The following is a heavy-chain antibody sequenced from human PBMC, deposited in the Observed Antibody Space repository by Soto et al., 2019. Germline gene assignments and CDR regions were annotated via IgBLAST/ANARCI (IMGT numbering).Heavy chain of an antibody. CDR1: GFTFSSSV. D-gene: IGHD3-3*01. CDR2: IRYDGSNK. V-gene: IGHV3-33*08. Sequence: GGSLRLSCAASGFTFSSSVMHWVRQAPGKGLEWVAVIRYDGSNKYYADSVKGRFTISRDNSKNTLYLQMNSLRAEDTAVYYCARDQYDFWSGYYQTGPWGQGTLVTVSS. CDR3: ARDQYDFWSGYYQTGP. J-gene: IGHJ5*02.